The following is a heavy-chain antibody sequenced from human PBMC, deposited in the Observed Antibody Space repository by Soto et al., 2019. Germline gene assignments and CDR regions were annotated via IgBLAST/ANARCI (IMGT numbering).Heavy chain of an antibody. J-gene: IGHJ4*02. D-gene: IGHD4-17*01. CDR1: GFTFSSYA. V-gene: IGHV3-23*01. CDR2: ISGSGGST. Sequence: GGSLRLSCAASGFTFSSYAMSWVRQAPGKGLEWVSAISGSGGSTYYADSVKGRFTISRDNSKNTLYLQMNSLRAEDTAVYYCAARQRSTVNNGLDYWGQGTLVTVSS. CDR3: AARQRSTVNNGLDY.